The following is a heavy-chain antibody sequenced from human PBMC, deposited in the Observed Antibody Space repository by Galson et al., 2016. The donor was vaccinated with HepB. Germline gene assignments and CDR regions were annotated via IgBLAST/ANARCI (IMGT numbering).Heavy chain of an antibody. V-gene: IGHV2-70*11. CDR2: IDWDDDK. J-gene: IGHJ3*02. D-gene: IGHD5-12*01. CDR1: GFSLSTSGEG. CDR3: ARRSGYDLGGAFDI. Sequence: PALVKPTQTLTLTCTFSGFSLSTSGEGVGWIRQPPGKALEWLARIDWDDDKYYSTSLKTRLTISKDTSKNQVVHTMTQMDPVYTATYYCARRSGYDLGGAFDIWGQGTMVTVSS.